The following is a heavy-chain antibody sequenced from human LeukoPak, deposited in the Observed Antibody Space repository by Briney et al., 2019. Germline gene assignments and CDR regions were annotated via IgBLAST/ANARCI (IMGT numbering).Heavy chain of an antibody. V-gene: IGHV4-4*07. CDR3: AREIYYDSSAYDY. D-gene: IGHD3-22*01. J-gene: IGHJ4*02. CDR2: IYGSGST. Sequence: SETLSLTCTVSGGSIRSYWSWIRQPAGKGLEWIGRIYGSGSTDYNPSLKSRVTMSIDTSKNQFSLNLISVTAADTAIYYCAREIYYDSSAYDYWGQGTLVTVSS. CDR1: GGSIRSY.